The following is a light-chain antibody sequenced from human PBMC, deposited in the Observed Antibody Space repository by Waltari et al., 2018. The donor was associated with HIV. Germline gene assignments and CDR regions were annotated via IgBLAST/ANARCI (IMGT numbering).Light chain of an antibody. CDR2: EVR. V-gene: IGLV2-14*01. Sequence: QSALTQPASVSGSPGQSITISCTGTSSALRDYHSVPWYQHHPGHAPTVIIYEVRHRPSGVSSRFYGSISPNPASLTISVLQVEDEADYFCTSYIRSSFPEFGGGTKVTVL. CDR1: SSALRDYHS. CDR3: TSYIRSSFPE. J-gene: IGLJ3*02.